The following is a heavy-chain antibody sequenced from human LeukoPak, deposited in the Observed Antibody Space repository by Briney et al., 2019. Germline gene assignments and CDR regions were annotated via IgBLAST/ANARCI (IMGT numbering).Heavy chain of an antibody. J-gene: IGHJ4*02. CDR1: GGSFSGYY. Sequence: SETLSLTCAVYGGSFSGYYWSWIRQPPGKGLEWIGEINHSGSTNYNPSLKSRVTISVDTSKNQFSLKLSSVTAADTAVYYCARIRYYYDSSAKSTGGYYFDPWGQGTLVTVSS. CDR2: INHSGST. V-gene: IGHV4-34*01. CDR3: ARIRYYYDSSAKSTGGYYFDP. D-gene: IGHD3-22*01.